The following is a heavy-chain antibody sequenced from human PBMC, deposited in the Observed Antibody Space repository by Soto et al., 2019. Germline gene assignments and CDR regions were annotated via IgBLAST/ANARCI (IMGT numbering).Heavy chain of an antibody. V-gene: IGHV1-18*01. CDR2: ISAHTGSS. CDR3: ARAFFYQGSDSRGYSFDAFDF. CDR1: GSTFTSSG. Sequence: GASVTGSCTASGSTFTSSGMSWVRQAPGQGLEWMGWISAHTGSSEYAQRFQGRVTMTTDRSTSTAYMELRSLRSDDTAVYYCARAFFYQGSDSRGYSFDAFDFWGPGTLVTVSS. J-gene: IGHJ3*01. D-gene: IGHD3-22*01.